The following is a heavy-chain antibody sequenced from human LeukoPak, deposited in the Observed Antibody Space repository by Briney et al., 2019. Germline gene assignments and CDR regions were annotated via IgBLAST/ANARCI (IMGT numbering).Heavy chain of an antibody. Sequence: GGSLRLSCAASGFTFSSYATSWVRQAPGKGLEWVSAISGSGASTYYADSVTGRFTISRDNSKNTLYLQMNSLRAEDTAVYYCAKDRAAVAGTRSYFQHWGQGTLVTVSS. CDR3: AKDRAAVAGTRSYFQH. CDR2: ISGSGAST. J-gene: IGHJ1*01. V-gene: IGHV3-23*01. D-gene: IGHD6-19*01. CDR1: GFTFSSYA.